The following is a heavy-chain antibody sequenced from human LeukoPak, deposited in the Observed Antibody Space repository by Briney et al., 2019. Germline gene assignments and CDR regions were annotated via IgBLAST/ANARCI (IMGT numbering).Heavy chain of an antibody. D-gene: IGHD2-15*01. V-gene: IGHV1-46*01. CDR1: GYSFSSYY. J-gene: IGHJ4*02. CDR3: ARGGYCTAGTCPPGLS. Sequence: GASVKVSCKASGYSFSSYYMHWVRQAPGQGLEWMGIINPSGGGTSYAEKFQGRVTMTRDTSTSTVYMELSSLRSEDTALYYCARGGYCTAGTCPPGLSWGQGTLVTVSS. CDR2: INPSGGGT.